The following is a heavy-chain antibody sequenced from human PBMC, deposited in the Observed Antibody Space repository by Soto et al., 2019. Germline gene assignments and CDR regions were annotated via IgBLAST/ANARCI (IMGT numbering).Heavy chain of an antibody. J-gene: IGHJ3*02. CDR1: GFIVSDTY. CDR3: AREPRYCRGGSCSITGDAYDI. D-gene: IGHD2-15*01. CDR2: ISNRGDT. Sequence: EVHLVESGGGLVQPGGSLRLSCTASGFIVSDTYVNWVRQAPGKGLEWVSVISNRGDTHYADSVRGRFSLSRDISDNTLHLHMNNLRVGETAVYYCAREPRYCRGGSCSITGDAYDIWGQGTMVTVSS. V-gene: IGHV3-66*01.